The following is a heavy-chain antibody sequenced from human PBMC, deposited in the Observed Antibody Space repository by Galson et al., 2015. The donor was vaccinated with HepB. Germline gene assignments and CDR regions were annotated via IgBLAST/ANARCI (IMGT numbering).Heavy chain of an antibody. V-gene: IGHV3-7*03. Sequence: SLRLSCAASGFIFSTYWMTWVRQVPGKGLEWVANIKYDGSEKYYLDSVKGRFTISRDNAKNSLYLQMNSLRAEDTAVYYCARDFICTATSCYKHFVDYWGLGILVTVSS. CDR1: GFIFSTYW. D-gene: IGHD2-2*02. J-gene: IGHJ4*02. CDR2: IKYDGSEK. CDR3: ARDFICTATSCYKHFVDY.